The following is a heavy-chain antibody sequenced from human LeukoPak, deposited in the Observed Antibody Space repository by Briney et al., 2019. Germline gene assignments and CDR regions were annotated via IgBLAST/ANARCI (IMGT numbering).Heavy chain of an antibody. Sequence: SQTLSLTCTVSGGSISSGDYYWSWIRQPPGEGLEWIGYIYYSGSTYYNPSLKSRVTISVDTSKNQFSLKLSSVTAADTAVYYCAGMVTSPYYYMDVWGKGTTVTVSS. D-gene: IGHD5-18*01. J-gene: IGHJ6*03. CDR3: AGMVTSPYYYMDV. V-gene: IGHV4-30-4*08. CDR2: IYYSGST. CDR1: GGSISSGDYY.